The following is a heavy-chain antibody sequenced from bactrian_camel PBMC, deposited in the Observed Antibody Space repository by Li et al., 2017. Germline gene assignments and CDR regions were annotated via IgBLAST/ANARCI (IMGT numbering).Heavy chain of an antibody. D-gene: IGHD6*01. V-gene: IGHV3S53*01. CDR1: GSFQSAYC. Sequence: QVQLVESGGGSVQAGGSLRLSCATSGSFQSAYCVGWGRQAPGKQREEVARITNGRRNPYYFNDFSGRFLVSQDNAKNMVYLQMGNLKPEDTATYYCAAARPGSTWCEYTYWGQGTQVTVS. J-gene: IGHJ4*01. CDR3: AAARPGSTWCEYTY. CDR2: ITNGRRNP.